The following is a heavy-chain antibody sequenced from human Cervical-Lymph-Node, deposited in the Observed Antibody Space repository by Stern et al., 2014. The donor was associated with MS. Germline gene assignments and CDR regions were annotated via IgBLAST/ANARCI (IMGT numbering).Heavy chain of an antibody. Sequence: ESGPALVKPTQTLTLTCTFSGFSLSTSGMCVSWIRQPPGKALEWLALIDWDDDKYYSTSLKTRLTISKDTSKNQVVLTMTNMDPVDTATYYCARIIDSSGCYYYYGMDVWGQGTTVTVSS. D-gene: IGHD6-19*01. CDR2: IDWDDDK. CDR1: GFSLSTSGMC. J-gene: IGHJ6*02. V-gene: IGHV2-70*01. CDR3: ARIIDSSGCYYYYGMDV.